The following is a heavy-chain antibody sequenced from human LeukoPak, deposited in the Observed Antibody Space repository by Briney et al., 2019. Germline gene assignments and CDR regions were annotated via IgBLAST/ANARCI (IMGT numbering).Heavy chain of an antibody. Sequence: ASVKVSCKSSGYTFTAYYMHWVRQAPGQGLEWMGWINPNSGGTNYAQKFQGWVTMTRDTSISTVYMELSRLRSDDTAVYYCARDRFIEQLDHYYYYYGMDVWGQGTTVTVSS. CDR3: ARDRFIEQLDHYYYYYGMDV. D-gene: IGHD6-13*01. CDR1: GYTFTAYY. V-gene: IGHV1-2*04. CDR2: INPNSGGT. J-gene: IGHJ6*02.